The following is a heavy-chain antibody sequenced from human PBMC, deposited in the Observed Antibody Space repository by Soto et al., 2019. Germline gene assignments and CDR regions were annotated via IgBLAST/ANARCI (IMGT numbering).Heavy chain of an antibody. D-gene: IGHD2-15*01. Sequence: PGESLKICCKGSGDSFTSYWIGGVRQMPGKGLEWMGIIYPGDSDTRYSPSFQGQVTISADKSISTAYLQWSSLKASDTAMYYCARVRTVSGPPPADAFDIWGQGTMVTV. CDR2: IYPGDSDT. J-gene: IGHJ3*02. V-gene: IGHV5-51*01. CDR3: ARVRTVSGPPPADAFDI. CDR1: GDSFTSYW.